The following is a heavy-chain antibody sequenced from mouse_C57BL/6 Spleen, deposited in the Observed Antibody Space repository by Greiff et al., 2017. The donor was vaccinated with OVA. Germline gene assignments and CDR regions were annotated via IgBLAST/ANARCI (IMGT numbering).Heavy chain of an antibody. CDR2: ISSGGSYT. J-gene: IGHJ2*01. Sequence: EVKLVESGGDLVKPGGSLKLSCAASGFTFSSYGMSWVRQTPDKRLEWVATISSGGSYTYYPDRVKGRFTISRDNAKNTLYLQMSSLKSEDTAMYYCSTKNDGYFFDYWGQGTTLTVSS. V-gene: IGHV5-6*01. CDR1: GFTFSSYG. D-gene: IGHD2-3*01. CDR3: STKNDGYFFDY.